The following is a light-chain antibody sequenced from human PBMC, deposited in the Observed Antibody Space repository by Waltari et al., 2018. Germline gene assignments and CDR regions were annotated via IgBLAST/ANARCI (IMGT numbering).Light chain of an antibody. Sequence: DIVMTQSPDSLAVSLGERATIHCKSNQSLLYKSNQKDYLAWYQKKPGQPPNLLIYWASTRESGVPDRFSGSGSGTDFTLTISSLQAEDVAVYYCQQCYSTPWTFGQGTKVEIK. CDR2: WAS. J-gene: IGKJ1*01. V-gene: IGKV4-1*01. CDR3: QQCYSTPWT. CDR1: QSLLYKSNQKDY.